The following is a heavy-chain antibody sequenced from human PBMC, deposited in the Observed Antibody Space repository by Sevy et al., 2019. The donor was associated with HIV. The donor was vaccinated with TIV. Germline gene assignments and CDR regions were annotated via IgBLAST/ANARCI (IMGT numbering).Heavy chain of an antibody. CDR2: ISSSSSTI. J-gene: IGHJ3*02. CDR3: ARSRVVAYCGGDCYSDAFDI. Sequence: GGSLRLSCAASVFTFSSYSMNWVRQAPGKGLEWVSYISSSSSTIYYADSVKGRFTISRDNAKNSLYLQMNSLRDEDTAVYYCARSRVVAYCGGDCYSDAFDIWGQGTMVTVSS. D-gene: IGHD2-21*02. V-gene: IGHV3-48*02. CDR1: VFTFSSYS.